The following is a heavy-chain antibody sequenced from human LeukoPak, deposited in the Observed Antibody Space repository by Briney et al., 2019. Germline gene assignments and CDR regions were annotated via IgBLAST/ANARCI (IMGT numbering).Heavy chain of an antibody. V-gene: IGHV3-21*01. CDR3: ARGSHRIEYRRSAAFDP. CDR2: ISSSSSYI. Sequence: GGSLRLSCAASGFTFSSYSMNWVRQAPGKGLEWVSSISSSSSYIYYADSVKGRFSISRDNSKNTLYLQMNSLRAEDTAVYYCARGSHRIEYRRSAAFDPWGQGTLVTVSS. D-gene: IGHD6-6*01. CDR1: GFTFSSYS. J-gene: IGHJ5*02.